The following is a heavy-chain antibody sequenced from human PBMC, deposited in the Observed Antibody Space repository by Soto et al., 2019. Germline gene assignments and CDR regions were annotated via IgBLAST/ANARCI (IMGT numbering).Heavy chain of an antibody. V-gene: IGHV1-18*01. CDR2: VIAYNGNT. D-gene: IGHD5-12*01. CDR1: GYTFISYG. Sequence: QVQLVQSGAEVKKPGASVKVSCKASGYTFISYGISWVRQAPGQGLEWMGCVIAYNGNTNYAQKLQGRVTMTSDTSTSTAYMELMSLRSDDPAVYDCARGRVARLPDYWGQGTMVSVSS. CDR3: ARGRVARLPDY. J-gene: IGHJ4*02.